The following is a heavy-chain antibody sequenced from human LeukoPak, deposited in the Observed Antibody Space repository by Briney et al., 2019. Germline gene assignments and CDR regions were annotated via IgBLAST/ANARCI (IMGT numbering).Heavy chain of an antibody. J-gene: IGHJ4*02. Sequence: SQTLSLTCTVSGGSISSGSYYWRWLRQPAGTGLEWVGRIYTSGSTNYNPSLKSRVTISVDTSKNQFSLKLSSVTAADTAVYYCARDSNCSGGSCRFDYWGQGTLVTVSS. CDR1: GGSISSGSYY. D-gene: IGHD2-15*01. CDR2: IYTSGST. CDR3: ARDSNCSGGSCRFDY. V-gene: IGHV4-61*02.